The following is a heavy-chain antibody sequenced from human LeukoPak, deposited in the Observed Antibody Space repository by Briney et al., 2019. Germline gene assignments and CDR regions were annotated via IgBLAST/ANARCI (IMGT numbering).Heavy chain of an antibody. Sequence: ASVNVSCKDSGYTFTSYGISWVRQAPGQGLEWMGSISPYNGNTNYAERLQGRVIMTTDTSTRTAYMELRSLRSDDTAVFYCARDQYDYVWGSYRPYFDYWGQGTLVTVSS. D-gene: IGHD3-16*02. CDR3: ARDQYDYVWGSYRPYFDY. CDR2: ISPYNGNT. J-gene: IGHJ4*02. CDR1: GYTFTSYG. V-gene: IGHV1-18*04.